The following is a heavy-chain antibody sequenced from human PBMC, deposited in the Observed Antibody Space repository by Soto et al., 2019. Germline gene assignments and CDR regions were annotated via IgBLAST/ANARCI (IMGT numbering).Heavy chain of an antibody. CDR3: ARDRHSSGTHAFDI. J-gene: IGHJ3*02. CDR2: INPNSGGT. CDR1: GYTFTGYY. Sequence: GASVKVSCKASGYTFTGYYMHWVRQAPGQGLEWMEWINPNSGGTNYAQKFQGWVTMTRDTSISTAYMELSRLRSDDTAVYYCARDRHSSGTHAFDIWGQGTMVTVSS. V-gene: IGHV1-2*04. D-gene: IGHD6-19*01.